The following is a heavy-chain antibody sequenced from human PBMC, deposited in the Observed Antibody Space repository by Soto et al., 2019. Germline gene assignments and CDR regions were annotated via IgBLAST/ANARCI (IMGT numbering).Heavy chain of an antibody. CDR2: IWYDGSNK. V-gene: IGHV3-33*01. CDR1: GFTFSSYG. CDR3: AREDYYGSGSYLGY. J-gene: IGHJ4*02. D-gene: IGHD3-10*01. Sequence: QVQLVESGGGVVQRGRSLRLSCAASGFTFSSYGMHWVRQAPGKGLEWVAVIWYDGSNKYYADSVKGRFTISRDNSKNTLYLQMNSLRAEDTAVYYCAREDYYGSGSYLGYWGQGTLVTVSS.